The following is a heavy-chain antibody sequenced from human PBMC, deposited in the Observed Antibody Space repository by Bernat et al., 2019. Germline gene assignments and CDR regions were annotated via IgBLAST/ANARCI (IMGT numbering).Heavy chain of an antibody. CDR2: ISSSSSYT. CDR3: ARDPVVAARRYYYYYMDV. Sequence: QVQLVESGGGFVKPGGSLRLSCAASGFTFSDYYMSWIRQAPGKGLEWVSYISSSSSYTNYADSVKGRFTISRDNAKNSLYLQMNSLRAEDTAVYYCARDPVVAARRYYYYYMDVWGKGTTVTVSS. CDR1: GFTFSDYY. V-gene: IGHV3-11*05. J-gene: IGHJ6*03. D-gene: IGHD2-15*01.